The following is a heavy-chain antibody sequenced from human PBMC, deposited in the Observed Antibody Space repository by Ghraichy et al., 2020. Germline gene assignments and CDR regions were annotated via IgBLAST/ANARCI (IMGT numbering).Heavy chain of an antibody. D-gene: IGHD1-1*01. J-gene: IGHJ3*02. Sequence: ASVKVSCKASGYTFTGYYMHWVRQAPGQGLEWMGWINPNSGGTNYAQKFQGRVTMTRDTSISTAYMELSRLRSDDTAVYYCARPHDWNPSLDAFDIWGQGTMVTVSS. V-gene: IGHV1-2*02. CDR2: INPNSGGT. CDR1: GYTFTGYY. CDR3: ARPHDWNPSLDAFDI.